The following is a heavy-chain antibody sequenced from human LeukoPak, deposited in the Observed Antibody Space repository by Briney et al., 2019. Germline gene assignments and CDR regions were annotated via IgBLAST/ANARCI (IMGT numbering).Heavy chain of an antibody. V-gene: IGHV3-66*01. J-gene: IGHJ4*02. CDR2: IYSGGST. CDR1: GSTVSSNY. D-gene: IGHD3-22*01. CDR3: ARGLGDSSGYYFGYFDY. Sequence: GGSLGLSCAASGSTVSSNYMSWVRQAPGKGLEWVSVIYSGGSTYYADSVKGRFTISRDNSKNTLYLQMNSLRAEDTAVYYCARGLGDSSGYYFGYFDYWGQGTLVTVSS.